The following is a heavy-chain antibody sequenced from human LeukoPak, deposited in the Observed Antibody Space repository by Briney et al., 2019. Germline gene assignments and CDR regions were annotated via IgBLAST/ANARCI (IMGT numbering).Heavy chain of an antibody. J-gene: IGHJ4*02. V-gene: IGHV1-2*02. CDR1: EYTFTSYY. Sequence: GASVKVSCKASEYTFTSYYMHWVRQAPGQGLEWMGWINPNSGGTSYAQKFQGRVTMTRDTSSSTAYMELRSLRSDDTAVYYCARDPRGWVFDYWGQGTLVTVSS. CDR2: INPNSGGT. CDR3: ARDPRGWVFDY. D-gene: IGHD6-19*01.